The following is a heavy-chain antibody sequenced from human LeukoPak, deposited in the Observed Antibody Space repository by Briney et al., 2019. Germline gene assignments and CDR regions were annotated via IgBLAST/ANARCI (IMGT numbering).Heavy chain of an antibody. Sequence: GGSLRLSCAASGFTFSSYAMSWVRQAPGKGLEWVSAISGSGGSTYYADSVKGRFTISRDNSKNTLYLQMNSLRAEDTAVYYCARRYDFWSGYYFDYWGQGTLVTVSS. CDR2: ISGSGGST. CDR1: GFTFSSYA. V-gene: IGHV3-23*01. D-gene: IGHD3-3*01. J-gene: IGHJ4*02. CDR3: ARRYDFWSGYYFDY.